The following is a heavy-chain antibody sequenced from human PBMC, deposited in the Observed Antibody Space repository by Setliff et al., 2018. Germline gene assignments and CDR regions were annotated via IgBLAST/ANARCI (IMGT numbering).Heavy chain of an antibody. Sequence: TGGSLRLSCAASGFAFNRHGMNWVRQVPGKGLEWVSLISATGGAAYYEDSVKGRITISRDNSKNTLHLQIYSLTAEDTAVYYCARMTTLVIDYWGQGTLVTVSS. D-gene: IGHD4-4*01. J-gene: IGHJ4*02. CDR2: ISATGGAA. CDR3: ARMTTLVIDY. CDR1: GFAFNRHG. V-gene: IGHV3-23*01.